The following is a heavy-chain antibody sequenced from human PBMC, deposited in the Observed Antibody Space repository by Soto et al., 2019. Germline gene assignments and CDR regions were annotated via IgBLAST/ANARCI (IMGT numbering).Heavy chain of an antibody. V-gene: IGHV1-69*04. CDR2: IIPILGIA. CDR3: ARDAGVVPAAMLIYYYYGMDV. J-gene: IGHJ6*02. CDR1: GGTFSSYT. D-gene: IGHD2-2*01. Sequence: SVKVSCKASGGTFSSYTISWVRQAPGQGLEWMGRIIPILGIANYAQKFQGRVTITADKSTSTAYMELSSLRSEDTAVYYCARDAGVVPAAMLIYYYYGMDVWS.